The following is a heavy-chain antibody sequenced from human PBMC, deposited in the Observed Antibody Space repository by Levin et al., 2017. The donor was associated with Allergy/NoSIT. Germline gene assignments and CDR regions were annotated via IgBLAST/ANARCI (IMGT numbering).Heavy chain of an antibody. V-gene: IGHV4-34*01. J-gene: IGHJ4*02. CDR3: ARAYYYERTFDY. CDR2: INHSGVT. Sequence: SETLSLTCAVYGGSFSGFYWNWIRQSPGKGLEWIGEINHSGVTNYDPSLKSRVTISVDTSKNQFSLRLTSVTAADTALYYCARAYYYERTFDYWGQGTLVTVSS. D-gene: IGHD3-22*01. CDR1: GGSFSGFY.